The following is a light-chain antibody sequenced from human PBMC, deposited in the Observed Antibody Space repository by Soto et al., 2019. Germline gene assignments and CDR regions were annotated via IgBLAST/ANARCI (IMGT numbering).Light chain of an antibody. V-gene: IGKV1-12*01. CDR1: EDINSR. Sequence: DILITQCPSSVTASVGDRVTISCRASEDINSRLAWYQQKPGNAPKLLIYAAFILQSGVPSRFSGYGSGTDFTLSISSLQPEDFATYYCQQADSFPITFGQGTRLEIK. J-gene: IGKJ5*01. CDR3: QQADSFPIT. CDR2: AAF.